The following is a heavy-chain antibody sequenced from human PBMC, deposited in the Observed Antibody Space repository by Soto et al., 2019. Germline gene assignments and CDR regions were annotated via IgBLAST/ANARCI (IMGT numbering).Heavy chain of an antibody. CDR3: ASGASFVVVAVPSDSFDI. Sequence: GGSLRLSCAASGFTFSSYGMHWVRQAPGKGLEWVAVIWYDGSNKYYADSVKGRFTISRDNSKNTLYLQMNSLRAEDTAVYYCASGASFVVVAVPSDSFDIWGQGTMVTVSS. CDR2: IWYDGSNK. J-gene: IGHJ3*02. D-gene: IGHD2-15*01. V-gene: IGHV3-33*01. CDR1: GFTFSSYG.